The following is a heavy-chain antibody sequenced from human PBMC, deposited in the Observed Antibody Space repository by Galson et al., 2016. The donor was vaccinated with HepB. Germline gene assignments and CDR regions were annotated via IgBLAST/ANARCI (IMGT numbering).Heavy chain of an antibody. Sequence: SVKVSCQASGGTFSTYAFSWVRQAPGQGLEWVGRSVPILGMANYAQKFQGRVTITADKSTNTSYMELSSLRSEDTAVYYCARCAVAVGGTLHFYYYGMDVWGQGTTVTVSS. V-gene: IGHV1-69*04. CDR2: SVPILGMA. CDR3: ARCAVAVGGTLHFYYYGMDV. CDR1: GGTFSTYA. J-gene: IGHJ6*02. D-gene: IGHD6-13*01.